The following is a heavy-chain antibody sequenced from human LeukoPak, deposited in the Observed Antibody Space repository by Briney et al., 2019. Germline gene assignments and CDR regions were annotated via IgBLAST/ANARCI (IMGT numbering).Heavy chain of an antibody. CDR1: GFTFSNCA. CDR3: VKDLYKGDTSSWYYFDY. CDR2: ISSYGDKT. D-gene: IGHD6-13*01. Sequence: GGSLRLSCSASGFTFSNCAMHWARQAPGKGPEYVSVISSYGDKTYYADSVKGRFTISRDNSKNTVSLQMSSLRAEDTAVYYCVKDLYKGDTSSWYYFDYWGQGTLVTVSS. J-gene: IGHJ4*02. V-gene: IGHV3-64D*06.